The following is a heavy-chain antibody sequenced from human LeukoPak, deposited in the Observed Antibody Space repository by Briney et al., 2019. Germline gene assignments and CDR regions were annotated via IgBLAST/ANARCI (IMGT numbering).Heavy chain of an antibody. CDR3: AKGGPQSFDY. J-gene: IGHJ4*02. Sequence: PGGSLRLSCAASRFTFSSSAMSWVRQAPGKGLEWVSTISGSGGSTYSTDSVKGRFTISRDNSKSTLYLQMNSLRVEDTAIYYCAKGGPQSFDYWGQGTLVTVSS. V-gene: IGHV3-23*01. CDR2: ISGSGGST. CDR1: RFTFSSSA.